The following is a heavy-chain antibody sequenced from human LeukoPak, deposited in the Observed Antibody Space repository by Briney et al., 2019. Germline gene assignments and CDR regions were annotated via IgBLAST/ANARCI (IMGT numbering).Heavy chain of an antibody. CDR2: FDPEDGET. Sequence: ASVKVSCKVSGYTLTELSMHWVRQAPGKGLEWMGGFDPEDGETIYAQKFQGRVTMTEDTSTDTAYMELSRLRSDDTAAYYCARTFYDLSLAFDIWGQGTMVTVSS. CDR3: ARTFYDLSLAFDI. V-gene: IGHV1-24*01. CDR1: GYTLTELS. D-gene: IGHD2/OR15-2a*01. J-gene: IGHJ3*02.